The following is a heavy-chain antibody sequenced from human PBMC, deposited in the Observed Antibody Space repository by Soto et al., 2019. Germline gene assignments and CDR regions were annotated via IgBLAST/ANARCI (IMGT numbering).Heavy chain of an antibody. CDR3: ARKHSLDYIKWGLDP. Sequence: ASVKVSCKASGYPFSNNQINWLRRAPGQGLEWMGRINPKSDDTKYAQKCQGRVTMTRDTSIDTAYLELTGLTSDDTATYYCARKHSLDYIKWGLDPWGQGTLVTVSS. D-gene: IGHD4-4*01. V-gene: IGHV1-2*02. CDR2: INPKSDDT. J-gene: IGHJ5*02. CDR1: GYPFSNNQ.